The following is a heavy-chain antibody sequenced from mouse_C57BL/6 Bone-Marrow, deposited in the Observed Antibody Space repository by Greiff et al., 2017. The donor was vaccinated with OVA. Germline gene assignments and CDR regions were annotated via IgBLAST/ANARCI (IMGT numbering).Heavy chain of an antibody. V-gene: IGHV5-6*02. CDR2: ISSGGSYT. Sequence: DVKLQESGGDLVKPGGSLKLSCAASGFTFSSYGMSWVRQTPDKRLEWVATISSGGSYTYYPDSVKGRFTISRDNAKNTLYLQMSSLKSEDTAMYYCAKTAQATWFAYWGQGTLVTVSA. CDR3: AKTAQATWFAY. D-gene: IGHD3-2*02. J-gene: IGHJ3*01. CDR1: GFTFSSYG.